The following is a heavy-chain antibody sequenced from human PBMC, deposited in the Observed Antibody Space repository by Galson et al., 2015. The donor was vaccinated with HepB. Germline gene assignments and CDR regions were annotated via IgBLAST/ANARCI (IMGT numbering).Heavy chain of an antibody. V-gene: IGHV1-69*04. CDR2: IIPILGIA. CDR3: AREGGGYYFGWSYNWFDP. J-gene: IGHJ5*02. D-gene: IGHD3-3*01. CDR1: GGTFSSYA. Sequence: SVKVSCKASGGTFSSYAISWVRQAPGQGLEWMGRIIPILGIANYAQKFQGRVTITADKSTSTAYMELSSLRSEDTAVYYCAREGGGYYFGWSYNWFDPWGQGTLVTVSS.